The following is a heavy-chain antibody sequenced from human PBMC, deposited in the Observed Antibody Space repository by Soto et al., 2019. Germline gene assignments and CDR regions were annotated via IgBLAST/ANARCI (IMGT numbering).Heavy chain of an antibody. Sequence: QVVLLQSGAEVKEPGSSVRVSCEVSGSTFNNFAFSWVRQAPGHGPEWMGGIVVISNTADYSQRFQDRVTITADTSTNTLYMELGSLTCEYTAVYYCARAIKRWEVHYYFDYWGQGTLVTVSS. D-gene: IGHD1-26*01. CDR2: IVVISNTA. CDR3: ARAIKRWEVHYYFDY. CDR1: GSTFNNFA. J-gene: IGHJ4*02. V-gene: IGHV1-69*06.